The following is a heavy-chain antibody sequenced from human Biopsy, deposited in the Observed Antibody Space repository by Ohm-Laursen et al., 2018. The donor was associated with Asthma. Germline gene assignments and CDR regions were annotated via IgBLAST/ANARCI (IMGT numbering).Heavy chain of an antibody. V-gene: IGHV3-53*01. D-gene: IGHD4-17*01. Sequence: SLRLSCAASGFTVSRDHMFWVRQAPGKGLEWVSIMYAGGSRFYADRVKGRFSISRDNSKNTLYLQMDSLRPEDTALYYCARAGDTNDYGPAFDIWGLGTMVTVSS. CDR1: GFTVSRDH. CDR3: ARAGDTNDYGPAFDI. J-gene: IGHJ3*02. CDR2: MYAGGSR.